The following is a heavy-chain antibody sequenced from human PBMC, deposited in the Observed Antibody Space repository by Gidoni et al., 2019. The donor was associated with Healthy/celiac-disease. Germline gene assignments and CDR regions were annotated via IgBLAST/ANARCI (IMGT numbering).Heavy chain of an antibody. D-gene: IGHD3-22*01. CDR1: GSPFTSSG. V-gene: IGHV1-18*01. CDR3: ARYEEYYDSSGCENDY. Sequence: QLQLLQSGAEVKKTGASVQVSCKASGSPFTSSGISCVRQAPGQGIDWMGWSSAYNGNTNYAQKLQGRVTMTTDTSTRTAYMELRGLRSDDTAVYYWARYEEYYDSSGCENDYWGQGTLVTVSS. J-gene: IGHJ4*02. CDR2: SSAYNGNT.